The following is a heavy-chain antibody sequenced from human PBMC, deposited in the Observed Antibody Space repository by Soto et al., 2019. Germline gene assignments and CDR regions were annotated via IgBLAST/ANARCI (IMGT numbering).Heavy chain of an antibody. J-gene: IGHJ4*02. Sequence: EVQLLESGGGLVQPGGSLRLSCAASGFTFSNYAMSWVRQAPGKGLEWVSAISGSGGSTYYADSVKGRFTISRDNSKNTLYLQMNSLRAEDTAVYYCAKDIFLCSGSTSCPYYFDYWGQGTLVTVSS. CDR2: ISGSGGST. D-gene: IGHD2-2*01. V-gene: IGHV3-23*01. CDR1: GFTFSNYA. CDR3: AKDIFLCSGSTSCPYYFDY.